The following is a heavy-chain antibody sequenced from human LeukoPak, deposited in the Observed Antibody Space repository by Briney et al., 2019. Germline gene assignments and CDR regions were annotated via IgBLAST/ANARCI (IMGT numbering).Heavy chain of an antibody. CDR2: IIPIFGTA. D-gene: IGHD2-2*01. CDR1: GGTFSSYA. V-gene: IGHV1-69*13. J-gene: IGHJ4*02. Sequence: SVKVSCKASGGTFSSYAISWVRQAPGQGLEWMGGIIPIFGTANYAQKFQGRVTITADESTSTAYMELSSLGSEDTAVYYCARGGGYCSSTSCYAFDYWGQGTLVTVSS. CDR3: ARGGGYCSSTSCYAFDY.